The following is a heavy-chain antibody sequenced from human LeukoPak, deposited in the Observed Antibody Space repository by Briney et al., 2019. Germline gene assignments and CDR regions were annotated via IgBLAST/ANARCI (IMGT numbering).Heavy chain of an antibody. Sequence: ASVKVSCKASGYTFTGYYMHWVRQAPGQGLEWMGWINPNSGGTNYAQKFQGRVTITADKSTSTAYMELSSLRSEDTAVYYCARARSYYYDSSGYYPAFDYWGQGTLVTVSS. CDR1: GYTFTGYY. CDR2: INPNSGGT. D-gene: IGHD3-22*01. CDR3: ARARSYYYDSSGYYPAFDY. J-gene: IGHJ4*02. V-gene: IGHV1-2*02.